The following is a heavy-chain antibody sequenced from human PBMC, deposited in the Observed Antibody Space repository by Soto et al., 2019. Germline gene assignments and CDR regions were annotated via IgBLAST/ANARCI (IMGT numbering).Heavy chain of an antibody. D-gene: IGHD3-16*01. Sequence: QVQLVQSGAEVKRPGASVKVSCKASGDTLSNFDFNWVRQATGQGLEWMGWMYPNNGQTAYARTFLGRVTMTWNSSISTAYMELSSLTSEDTAVYYCATMIRGLIHWLDPWGQGTLVTVSS. CDR2: MYPNNGQT. CDR1: GDTLSNFD. J-gene: IGHJ5*02. V-gene: IGHV1-8*01. CDR3: ATMIRGLIHWLDP.